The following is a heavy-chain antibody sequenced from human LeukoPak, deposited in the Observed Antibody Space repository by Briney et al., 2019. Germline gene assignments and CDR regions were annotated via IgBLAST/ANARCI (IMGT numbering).Heavy chain of an antibody. CDR3: TRDASPGYFDL. Sequence: AGGSLRLSCAVSGFTFRSDWMHWVRQGPGKGLAWVSRITSYGSATAYADSVKGRFTISRDNAENTLYLHMNSLRADDTAVYYCTRDASPGYFDLWGRGTLVTVSS. J-gene: IGHJ2*01. CDR2: ITSYGSAT. CDR1: GFTFRSDW. D-gene: IGHD2-15*01. V-gene: IGHV3-74*01.